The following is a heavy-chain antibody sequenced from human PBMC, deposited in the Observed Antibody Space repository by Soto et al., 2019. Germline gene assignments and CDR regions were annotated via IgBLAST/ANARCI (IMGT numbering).Heavy chain of an antibody. V-gene: IGHV4-31*03. Sequence: QVQLQESGPGLVKPSQTLSLTCTVSGGSISSGGYYWSWIRQHPGKGLEWIGYIYYSGSTYYNPSLKSRVTRSVDTSKNQFSLKLSSVTAADTAVYYCARDWSGSNYYYGMDVWGQGTTVTVSS. CDR2: IYYSGST. D-gene: IGHD6-25*01. CDR1: GGSISSGGYY. CDR3: ARDWSGSNYYYGMDV. J-gene: IGHJ6*02.